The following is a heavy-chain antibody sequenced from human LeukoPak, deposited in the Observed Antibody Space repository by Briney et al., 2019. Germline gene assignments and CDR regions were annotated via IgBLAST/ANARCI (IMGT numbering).Heavy chain of an antibody. Sequence: PGGSLRLSCAASGFTFSNAWMSWVRQAPGKGLEWVGRIKNKTDGGTTDYAAPVKGRFTISRDDSKNTLYLQMNSLKTEDTAVYYCTTGKVVVAAWGGNFDYWGQGTLVTVSS. CDR2: IKNKTDGGTT. D-gene: IGHD2-15*01. CDR3: TTGKVVVAAWGGNFDY. J-gene: IGHJ4*02. V-gene: IGHV3-15*01. CDR1: GFTFSNAW.